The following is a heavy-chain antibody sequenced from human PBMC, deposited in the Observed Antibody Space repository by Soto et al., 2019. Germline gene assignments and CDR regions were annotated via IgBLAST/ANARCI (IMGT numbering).Heavy chain of an antibody. CDR2: INPSGGST. Sequence: ASVKVSCKASGYTFTSYYMHWVRQAPGQGLEWMGIINPSGGSTSYAQKFQGRVTMTRDTSTSTVYMELSSLRSEDTAVYYCARGTTVGPRTTGCSHPWGRGTLDTVSS. D-gene: IGHD4-17*01. CDR1: GYTFTSYY. J-gene: IGHJ5*02. V-gene: IGHV1-46*01. CDR3: ARGTTVGPRTTGCSHP.